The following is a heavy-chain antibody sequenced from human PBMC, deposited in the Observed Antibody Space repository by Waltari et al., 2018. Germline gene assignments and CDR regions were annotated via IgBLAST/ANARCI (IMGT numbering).Heavy chain of an antibody. D-gene: IGHD2-2*02. Sequence: EVQLVESGGGLVQPGGSLRLSCSASALTFSTYVINWVRQAPGKGLEWVCSISGSGAEWYAESVRGRFTISRDNPKNTVFLQMNSLRVEDTALYYCAKDDRYPDDVFGLWGLGTMVTVSS. V-gene: IGHV3-23*04. J-gene: IGHJ3*01. CDR2: ISGSGAE. CDR1: ALTFSTYV. CDR3: AKDDRYPDDVFGL.